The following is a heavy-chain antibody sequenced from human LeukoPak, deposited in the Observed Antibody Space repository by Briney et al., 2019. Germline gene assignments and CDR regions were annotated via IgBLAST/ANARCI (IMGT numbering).Heavy chain of an antibody. J-gene: IGHJ4*02. CDR1: GFTFSNAW. CDR3: TTEGGWMDDYVWGSYRSFDY. Sequence: GGSLRLSCAASGFTFSNAWMSWVRQAPGKRLEWVGRIKSKTDGGTTDYAAPVKGRFTISRDDSKNTLYLQMNSLKTEDTAVYYCTTEGGWMDDYVWGSYRSFDYWGQGTLVTVSS. D-gene: IGHD3-16*02. CDR2: IKSKTDGGTT. V-gene: IGHV3-15*01.